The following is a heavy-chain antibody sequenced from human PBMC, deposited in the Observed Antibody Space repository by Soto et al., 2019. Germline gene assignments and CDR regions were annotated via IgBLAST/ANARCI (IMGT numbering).Heavy chain of an antibody. V-gene: IGHV4-30-2*01. CDR3: AREHVDTAMVSGVWFDP. CDR1: CGSISSGGYS. J-gene: IGHJ5*02. Sequence: SETLSLTCAVSCGSISSGGYSWSWIRQPPGKGLEWIGYIYHSGSTYYNPSLKSRVTISVDRSKNQFSLKLSSVTAADTAVYYCAREHVDTAMVSGVWFDPWGQGTLVTVSS. D-gene: IGHD5-18*01. CDR2: IYHSGST.